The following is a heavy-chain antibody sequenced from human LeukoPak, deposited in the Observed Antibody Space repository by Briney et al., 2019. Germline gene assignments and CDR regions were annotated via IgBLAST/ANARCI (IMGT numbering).Heavy chain of an antibody. CDR2: VYYTGGT. CDR1: GGSISSHY. Sequence: PSETLSHTCTVSGGSISSHYWNWIRQPPGKGKEWIGYVYYTGGTNYNPSLESRVTISVDTSKKKFSLRLSSVTPTDTAVYYCARGSIYDSDHWGQGTLVNVSS. CDR3: ARGSIYDSDH. D-gene: IGHD3-3*01. J-gene: IGHJ4*02. V-gene: IGHV4-59*11.